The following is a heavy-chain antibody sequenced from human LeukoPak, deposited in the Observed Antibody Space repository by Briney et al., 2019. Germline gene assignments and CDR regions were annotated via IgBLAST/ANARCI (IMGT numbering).Heavy chain of an antibody. CDR3: ARGQGGNRLDY. V-gene: IGHV4-34*01. CDR1: GGSFSGYY. CDR2: INHSGST. Sequence: PSETLSLTCAVYGGSFSGYYWSWIRQPPGKGLEWIGEINHSGSTNYNPSLKSRVTISVDTSKNQFSLKLSSVTAADTAVYYCARGQGGNRLDYWGQGTLVTVSS. J-gene: IGHJ4*02. D-gene: IGHD4-23*01.